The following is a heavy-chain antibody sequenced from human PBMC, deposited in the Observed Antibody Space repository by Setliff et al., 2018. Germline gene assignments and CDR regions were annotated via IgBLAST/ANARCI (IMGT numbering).Heavy chain of an antibody. D-gene: IGHD2-2*01. V-gene: IGHV4-61*02. CDR2: IYVNGGST. CDR3: ARAGYELGQYNWFDP. J-gene: IGHJ5*02. CDR1: GDSISSGIYH. Sequence: PSETLSLTCSVSGDSISSGIYHWSWIRQPAGKGLEWIGRIYVNGGSTTYSPSLKSRVTISVDTSKNQFSLNLSSVTAADTAVYYCARAGYELGQYNWFDPWG.